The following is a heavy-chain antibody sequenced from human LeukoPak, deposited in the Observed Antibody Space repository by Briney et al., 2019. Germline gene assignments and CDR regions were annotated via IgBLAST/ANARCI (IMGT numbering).Heavy chain of an antibody. Sequence: PGGSLRLSCAASGFTFSSYSMNWVRQAPGKGLEWVSSISSSSSYIYYADSVKGRFTISRDNANNSLYLQMNSLRAEDTAVYYCARDQNYDSSGYYVAFDYWGQGTLVTVSS. V-gene: IGHV3-21*01. CDR2: ISSSSSYI. D-gene: IGHD3-22*01. J-gene: IGHJ4*02. CDR1: GFTFSSYS. CDR3: ARDQNYDSSGYYVAFDY.